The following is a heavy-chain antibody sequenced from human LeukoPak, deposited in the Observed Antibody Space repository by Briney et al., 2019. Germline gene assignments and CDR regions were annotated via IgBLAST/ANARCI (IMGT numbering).Heavy chain of an antibody. D-gene: IGHD5-12*01. CDR1: GFTFSKFW. CDR3: ARGSGHDRVYYYGMDV. V-gene: IGHV3-7*03. J-gene: IGHJ6*02. Sequence: GGSLRLSCAASGFTFSKFWMTWVHRTPGKGLEWVANINQDGSEKSYVDSVKGRFTISRDNTKNSLYLQMNSLRVEDTALYYCARGSGHDRVYYYGMDVWGQGTTVTVSS. CDR2: INQDGSEK.